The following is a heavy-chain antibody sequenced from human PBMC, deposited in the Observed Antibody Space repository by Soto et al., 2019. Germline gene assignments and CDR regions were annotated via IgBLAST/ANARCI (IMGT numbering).Heavy chain of an antibody. J-gene: IGHJ3*02. D-gene: IGHD3-3*01. V-gene: IGHV3-33*01. CDR2: IWYDGSNK. CDR3: ARGREYDFWSGYYMEAFDI. Sequence: GGSLRLSCAASGFTFSSYGMHWVRQAPGKGLEWVAVIWYDGSNKYYADSVKGRFTISRDNSKNTLYLQMNSLRAEDTAVYYCARGREYDFWSGYYMEAFDIWGQGTMVTVSS. CDR1: GFTFSSYG.